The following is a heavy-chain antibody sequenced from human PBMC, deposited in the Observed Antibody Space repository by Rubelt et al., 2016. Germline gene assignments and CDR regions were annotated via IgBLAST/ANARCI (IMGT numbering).Heavy chain of an antibody. CDR1: GGSFSGYY. Sequence: QVQLQQWGAGLLKPSETLSLTCAVYGGSFSGYYWSWIRQPPGKGLEWIGEINHSGSTNYNPSLKSRGTISVDTAKNHFSLKLSSVTAADTAVYYCASTAFSEVSWGQGTLVTVSS. J-gene: IGHJ5*02. CDR2: INHSGST. D-gene: IGHD3-16*01. CDR3: ASTAFSEVS. V-gene: IGHV4-34*01.